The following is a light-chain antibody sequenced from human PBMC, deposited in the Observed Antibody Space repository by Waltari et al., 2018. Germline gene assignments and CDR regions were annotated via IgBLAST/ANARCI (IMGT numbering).Light chain of an antibody. CDR3: CSFAGSGTWV. Sequence: QSALTQPRSVSGSPGQSVTISCTGTSSDVGGYNYVSWYQQHPGKAPKFLIYEVTKRPSVGPDRFSGSKSGNTASLTISGLQAEDEADYYCCSFAGSGTWVFGGGTKLTVL. CDR1: SSDVGGYNY. V-gene: IGLV2-11*01. J-gene: IGLJ3*02. CDR2: EVT.